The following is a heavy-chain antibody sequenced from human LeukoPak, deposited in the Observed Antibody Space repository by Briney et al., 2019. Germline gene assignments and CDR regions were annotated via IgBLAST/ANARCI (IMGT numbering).Heavy chain of an antibody. D-gene: IGHD5/OR15-5a*01. CDR3: ARLPLSIGERKEDAFDT. Sequence: SETLSLTCTVSGGSISNYFWSWIRQPPGKGLEWIGNINYSGSTNYNPSLKSRVTMSVDTSKDQFSLKLSSVTAADTAVYYCARLPLSIGERKEDAFDTWGQGTMVTVSS. CDR1: GGSISNYF. V-gene: IGHV4-59*08. J-gene: IGHJ3*02. CDR2: INYSGST.